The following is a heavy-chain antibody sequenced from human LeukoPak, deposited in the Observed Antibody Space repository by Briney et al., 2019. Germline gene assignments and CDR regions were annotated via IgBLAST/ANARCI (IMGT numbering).Heavy chain of an antibody. CDR3: AREFEMTTVTRYYYYYMDV. V-gene: IGHV4-4*07. CDR2: IYTSGST. Sequence: PSETLSLTCTVSGGSISSYYWSWIRQPAGKGLEWIGRIYTSGSTNYNPPLKSRVTMSVDTSKNQFSLKLSSVTAADTAVYYCAREFEMTTVTRYYYYYMDVWGKGTTVTVSS. D-gene: IGHD4-11*01. CDR1: GGSISSYY. J-gene: IGHJ6*03.